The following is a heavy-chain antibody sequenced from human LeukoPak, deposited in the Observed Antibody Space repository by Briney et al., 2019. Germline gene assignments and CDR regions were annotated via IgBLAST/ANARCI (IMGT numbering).Heavy chain of an antibody. CDR3: ARDWRGVYIPRDKWFDP. CDR1: GFTFTTYG. D-gene: IGHD6-13*01. Sequence: GGTLRLSCSASGFTFTTYGMNWVRQAPGKGLEWVSGIGGSGIRTYYADSVKGRFIISRDNSRNTLYLKMNSLRAEDTAVYYCARDWRGVYIPRDKWFDPWGQGTLVTVSS. CDR2: IGGSGIRT. J-gene: IGHJ5*02. V-gene: IGHV3-23*01.